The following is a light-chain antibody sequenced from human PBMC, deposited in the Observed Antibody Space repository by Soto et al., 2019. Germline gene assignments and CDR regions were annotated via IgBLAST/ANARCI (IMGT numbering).Light chain of an antibody. V-gene: IGKV1-9*01. CDR2: AAS. Sequence: DIQLTQSPSFLSACVGDRVTITCRASQGISSYLAWYQQKPGKAPKLLIYAASTLQGGVPSRFSGSGSGTEFTLTISSLQPEDFATYYCQQLNSYPVTFGGGTKVEIK. CDR3: QQLNSYPVT. CDR1: QGISSY. J-gene: IGKJ4*01.